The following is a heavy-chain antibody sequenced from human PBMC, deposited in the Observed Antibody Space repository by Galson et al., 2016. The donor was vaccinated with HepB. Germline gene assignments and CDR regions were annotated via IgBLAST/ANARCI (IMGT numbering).Heavy chain of an antibody. CDR3: TRRAIVMAFDC. Sequence: SLRLSCAGSGVSLSEYAVTWFRQAPGMGLEWIGFIRSKPYGGTTQYAASVKARFTISRDDSKGIAYLQMNSLKTEDTAVYYCTRRAIVMAFDCWGQGTLVTVSS. D-gene: IGHD3-22*01. CDR2: IRSKPYGGTT. CDR1: GVSLSEYA. V-gene: IGHV3-49*03. J-gene: IGHJ4*02.